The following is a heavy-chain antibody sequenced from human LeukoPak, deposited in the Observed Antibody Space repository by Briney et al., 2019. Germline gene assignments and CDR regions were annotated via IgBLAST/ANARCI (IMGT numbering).Heavy chain of an antibody. CDR2: VNPKGGVT. D-gene: IGHD5-12*01. Sequence: ASVKVSCTASGYTFTDYYLHWVRQAPGQGLEYMGWVNPKGGVTEYAQKFQGRVTMTRDTSINTAYMELSRLRSDDTAVYYCTRDSYEDYYFDYWARQPWSPSPQ. CDR3: TRDSYEDYYFDY. CDR1: GYTFTDYY. V-gene: IGHV1-2*02. J-gene: IGHJ4*02.